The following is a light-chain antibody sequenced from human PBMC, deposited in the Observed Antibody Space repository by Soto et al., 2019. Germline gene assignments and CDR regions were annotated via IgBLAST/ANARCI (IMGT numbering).Light chain of an antibody. J-gene: IGKJ1*01. CDR1: QSVSSS. V-gene: IGKV3-15*01. Sequence: EILMTQSPATLSVSPGERATLSCRASQSVSSSLAWYQHNPGQAPRLLIYAASTRATGVPARFSGSGSGTEFTLTISSLQSEDFAVYYCQQHNNWPLTFGQGPKVEIK. CDR2: AAS. CDR3: QQHNNWPLT.